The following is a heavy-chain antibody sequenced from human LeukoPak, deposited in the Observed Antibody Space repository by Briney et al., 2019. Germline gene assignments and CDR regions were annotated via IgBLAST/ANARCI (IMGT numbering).Heavy chain of an antibody. V-gene: IGHV1-18*01. CDR2: ISPYYGNT. CDR1: GYTFTSYG. CDR3: ARDLSSSWYEF. D-gene: IGHD6-13*01. J-gene: IGHJ5*01. Sequence: ASVKVSCKASGYTFTSYGISWVRQAPGQGLEWMGWISPYYGNTSYAENLQGRVTMTTDTSTSTAYMELRSLRSDDTAVYYCARDLSSSWYEFWGQGTLVTVSS.